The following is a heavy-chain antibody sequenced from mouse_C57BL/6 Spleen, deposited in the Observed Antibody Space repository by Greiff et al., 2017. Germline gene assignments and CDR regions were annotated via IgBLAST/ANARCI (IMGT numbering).Heavy chain of an antibody. D-gene: IGHD2-1*01. CDR2: IDPANGDT. V-gene: IGHV14-4*01. Sequence: EVQLQQSGAELVRPGASVKLSCKASGFNIKDDYMHWVKQRPGQGLEWIGWIDPANGDTEYAQKFKGKATLTAYKSSNTAYLQLSSLTCVDTAVYSCSTCANYRPWFAYWGPGTLVTVSA. J-gene: IGHJ3*01. CDR3: STCANYRPWFAY. CDR1: GFNIKDDY.